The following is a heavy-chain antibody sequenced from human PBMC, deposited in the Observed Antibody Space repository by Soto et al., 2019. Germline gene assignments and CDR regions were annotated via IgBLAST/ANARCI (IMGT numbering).Heavy chain of an antibody. CDR1: GGSFSGYY. D-gene: IGHD6-13*01. J-gene: IGHJ6*02. V-gene: IGHV4-34*01. CDR3: ARVAAGTGYYYYYYGMDV. CDR2: INHSGST. Sequence: SETLSLTCAVYGGSFSGYYWSWIRQPPGKGLEWIGEINHSGSTNYNPSLKSRVTISVDTSKNQFSLKLSSVTAADTAVYYCARVAAGTGYYYYYYGMDVWGQGTTVTVSS.